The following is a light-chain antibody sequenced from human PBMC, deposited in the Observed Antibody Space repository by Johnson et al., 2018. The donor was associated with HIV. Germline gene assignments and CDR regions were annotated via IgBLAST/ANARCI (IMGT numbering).Light chain of an antibody. Sequence: QPVLTQPPSVSAAPGQKVTISCSGGSSNIVNNYVSWYQKLPGTAPKLLIYENKKRPSGIPDRFSGSKSCTSATLGITGLQTGDEADYYCGTWDSSLRVGFFGTGTKVTVL. J-gene: IGLJ1*01. V-gene: IGLV1-51*01. CDR3: GTWDSSLRVGF. CDR2: ENK. CDR1: SSNIVNNY.